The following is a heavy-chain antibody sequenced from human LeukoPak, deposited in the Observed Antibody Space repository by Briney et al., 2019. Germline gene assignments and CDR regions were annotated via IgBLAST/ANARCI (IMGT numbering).Heavy chain of an antibody. D-gene: IGHD1-26*01. Sequence: GGSLRLSCAASGFTFSSYAMHWVRQAPGKGPECVSAISSNGGSTYYANSVKGRFTISRDNSKNTLYLQMGSLRAEDIAVYYCAKGVGAFSTWFDPWGQGTLVTVSS. CDR2: ISSNGGST. CDR3: AKGVGAFSTWFDP. CDR1: GFTFSSYA. J-gene: IGHJ5*02. V-gene: IGHV3-64*01.